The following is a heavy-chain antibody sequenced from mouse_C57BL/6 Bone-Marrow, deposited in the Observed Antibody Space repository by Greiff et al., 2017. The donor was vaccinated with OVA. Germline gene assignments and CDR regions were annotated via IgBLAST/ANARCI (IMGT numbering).Heavy chain of an antibody. CDR2: IHPNSGST. Sequence: QVQLQQPGAELVKPGASVKLSRKASGYTFTSYWMHWVKQRPGQGLEWIGMIHPNSGSTNYNEKFKSKATLTVDKSSSTAYMQLSSLTSEDSAVYYCARRGNYEGFAYWGQGTLVTVSA. J-gene: IGHJ3*01. CDR3: ARRGNYEGFAY. V-gene: IGHV1-64*01. CDR1: GYTFTSYW. D-gene: IGHD2-1*01.